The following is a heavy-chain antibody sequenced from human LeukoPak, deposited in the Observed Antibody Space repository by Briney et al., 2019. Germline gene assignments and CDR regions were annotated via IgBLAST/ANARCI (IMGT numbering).Heavy chain of an antibody. D-gene: IGHD2-15*01. CDR1: GYTFTGYY. Sequence: ASVKVSCEASGYTFTGYYMHWVRQAPGQGLEWMGWINPNSGSTNYAQKFQGRVTMTRDTSISTAYMELSRLRPDDTAVYYCARSSGGNLNNDYWGQGTLVTVSS. CDR3: ARSSGGNLNNDY. CDR2: INPNSGST. J-gene: IGHJ4*02. V-gene: IGHV1-2*02.